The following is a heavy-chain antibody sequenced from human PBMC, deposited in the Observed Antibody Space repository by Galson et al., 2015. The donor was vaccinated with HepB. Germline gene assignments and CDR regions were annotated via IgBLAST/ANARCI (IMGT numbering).Heavy chain of an antibody. CDR1: GFTFSNYA. Sequence: LRLSCAASGFTFSNYAMHWVRQAPGQGLEWVAVISYDGSSKYYADAVKGRFTISRDNSKSILYLQMNSLTTEDTAVYYCARDGPIVVVTALYWYLDMWGRGTLVTVSS. V-gene: IGHV3-30-3*01. D-gene: IGHD2-21*02. CDR2: ISYDGSSK. J-gene: IGHJ2*01. CDR3: ARDGPIVVVTALYWYLDM.